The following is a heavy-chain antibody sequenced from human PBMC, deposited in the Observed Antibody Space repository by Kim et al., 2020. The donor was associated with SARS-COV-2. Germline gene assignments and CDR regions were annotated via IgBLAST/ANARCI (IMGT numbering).Heavy chain of an antibody. D-gene: IGHD6-19*01. V-gene: IGHV3-30*18. Sequence: GGSLRLSCAASGFTFSSYGMHWVRQAPGKGLEWVAVISYDGSNKYYADSVKGRFTISRENSKNTLYLQMNSLRAEDTAVYYCAKDQGAVAGTFDYWGQGTLVTVSS. CDR3: AKDQGAVAGTFDY. J-gene: IGHJ4*02. CDR1: GFTFSSYG. CDR2: ISYDGSNK.